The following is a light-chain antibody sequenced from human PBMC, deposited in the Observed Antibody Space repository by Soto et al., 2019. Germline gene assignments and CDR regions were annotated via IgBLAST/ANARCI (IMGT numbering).Light chain of an antibody. J-gene: IGLJ1*01. CDR2: DVS. CDR1: SSDIGGYNY. V-gene: IGLV2-14*03. Sequence: QSVLTQPASVSGSPGQSITISCTGTSSDIGGYNYVSWYQQHPGKAPKLMIYDVSHRPSGVSNRFSGSKSGNTASLTISGLQAEDEGDYYCSSYTSSSTYVFGTGTELTVL. CDR3: SSYTSSSTYV.